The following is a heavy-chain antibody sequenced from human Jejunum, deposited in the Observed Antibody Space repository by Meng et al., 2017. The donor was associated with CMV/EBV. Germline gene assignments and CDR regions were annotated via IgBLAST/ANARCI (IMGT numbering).Heavy chain of an antibody. D-gene: IGHD3-3*01. CDR2: IRPDGGAK. CDR1: TFSSHW. J-gene: IGHJ3*02. CDR3: ARLGNDFWSGPDAFDI. Sequence: TFSSHWMSWVRQAPGKGLEWVANIRPDGGAKYYVDSVKGRFTISRDNARNSLFLQMNSLRAEDTAVYYCARLGNDFWSGPDAFDIWGQGTMVTVSS. V-gene: IGHV3-7*01.